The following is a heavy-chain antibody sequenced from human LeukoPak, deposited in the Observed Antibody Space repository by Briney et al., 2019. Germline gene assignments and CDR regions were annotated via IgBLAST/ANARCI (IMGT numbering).Heavy chain of an antibody. J-gene: IGHJ4*02. CDR1: GGSFSGYY. CDR3: ATSSGWHRYDS. Sequence: SETLSLTCAVYGGSFSGYYWSWIRQPPGKGLEWIGEINHSGSTNYNPSLKSRVTISVDTSKNQFSLILTSVTDADTAVYYCATSSGWHRYDSWGQGTLVAVSS. V-gene: IGHV4-34*01. D-gene: IGHD6-19*01. CDR2: INHSGST.